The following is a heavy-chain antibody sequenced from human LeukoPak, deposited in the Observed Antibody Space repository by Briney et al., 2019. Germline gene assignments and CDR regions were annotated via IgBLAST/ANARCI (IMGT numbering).Heavy chain of an antibody. D-gene: IGHD3-9*01. CDR1: GGSISSYY. CDR3: AKPTKPGYYDIFYDAFDI. J-gene: IGHJ3*02. CDR2: IYYSGST. Sequence: PSETLSLTCTVSGGSISSYYWSWIRQPPGKGLEWIGYIYYSGSTNYNPSLKSRVTISVDTSKNQFSLKLSSVTAADTAVYYCAKPTKPGYYDIFYDAFDIWGQGTMVTVSS. V-gene: IGHV4-59*01.